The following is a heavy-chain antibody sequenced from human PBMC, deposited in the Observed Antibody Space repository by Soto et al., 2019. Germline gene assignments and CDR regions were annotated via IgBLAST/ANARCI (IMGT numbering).Heavy chain of an antibody. D-gene: IGHD2-8*01. CDR2: ISGTGGST. J-gene: IGHJ4*02. V-gene: IGHV3-23*01. Sequence: EVQLLDSGGGLVQPGGSLRLSCAASGFTFNNYAMNWVRQAPGKGLEWVATISGTGGSTYYADSVKGRFTISRENSKNSLYLQMNSLTVGHTVRYGCANDRLGGNVDWLGQGTEVTVSS. CDR3: ANDRLGGNVDW. CDR1: GFTFNNYA.